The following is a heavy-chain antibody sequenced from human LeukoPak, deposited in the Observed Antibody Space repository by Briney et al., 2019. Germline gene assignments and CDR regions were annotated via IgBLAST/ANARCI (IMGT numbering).Heavy chain of an antibody. D-gene: IGHD1-14*01. J-gene: IGHJ2*01. CDR2: IYYSGRT. CDR3: ARDGNPWNLDV. V-gene: IGHV4-59*01. CDR1: GXSISSYY. Sequence: SETLSLTCTVSGXSISSYYWTWIRQPPGKALEWIGYIYYSGRTSYNPSLKSRVTMSVDTSKNQFSLKLSSVTAADTAVYYCARDGNPWNLDVWGRGTLVTVSS.